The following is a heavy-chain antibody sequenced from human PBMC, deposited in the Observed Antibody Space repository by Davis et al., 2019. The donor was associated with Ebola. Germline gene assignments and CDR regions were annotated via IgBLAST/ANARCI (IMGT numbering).Heavy chain of an antibody. CDR1: GFTFSSYA. J-gene: IGHJ4*02. V-gene: IGHV3-23*01. D-gene: IGHD6-13*01. Sequence: GESLKISCAASGFTFSSYAMSWVRQAPGKGLEWVSAISGSGGSTYYADSVKGRFTISRDNSKNTLYLQMNSLRAEDTAVYYCARVRGIAAAGRRGERRFDYWGQGTLVTVST. CDR2: ISGSGGST. CDR3: ARVRGIAAAGRRGERRFDY.